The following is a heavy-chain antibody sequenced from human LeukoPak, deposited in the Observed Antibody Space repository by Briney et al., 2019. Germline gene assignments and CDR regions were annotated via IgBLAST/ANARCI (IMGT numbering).Heavy chain of an antibody. CDR1: GLTFSSYA. Sequence: GGSLRLSCAASGLTFSSYAMSWVRQAPGKGLEWVSAISGSGGSTYYADSVKGRFTISGDNSKNTLYLQMNSLRAEDTAVYYCAKDETVHYYGSFDNWFDPWGQGTLVTVSS. J-gene: IGHJ5*02. CDR2: ISGSGGST. D-gene: IGHD3-10*01. V-gene: IGHV3-23*01. CDR3: AKDETVHYYGSFDNWFDP.